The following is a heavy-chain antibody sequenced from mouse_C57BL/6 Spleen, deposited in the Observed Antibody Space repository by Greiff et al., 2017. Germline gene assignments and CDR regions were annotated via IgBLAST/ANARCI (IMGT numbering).Heavy chain of an antibody. CDR1: GYSFTSYY. Sequence: QVQLQQSGPELVKPGASVKISCKASGYSFTSYYIHWVKQRPGQGLEWIGWIYPGSGNTKYNEKFKGKATLTAYISSSTAYMQLSSLTSEDTAVYYCARPNYGSPFAYWGQGTLVTVSA. D-gene: IGHD1-1*01. J-gene: IGHJ3*01. CDR3: ARPNYGSPFAY. V-gene: IGHV1-66*01. CDR2: IYPGSGNT.